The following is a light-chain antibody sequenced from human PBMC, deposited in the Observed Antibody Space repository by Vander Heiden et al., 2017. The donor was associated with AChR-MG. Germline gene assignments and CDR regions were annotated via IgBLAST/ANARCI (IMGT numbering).Light chain of an antibody. CDR1: SLRSYY. CDR3: NSRDSSGNHLTV. CDR2: GKN. V-gene: IGLV3-19*01. Sequence: SSELTQDPAVSVALGQTVRITCQGDSLRSYYASWYQQKPGQAPVLVIYGKNNRSSGIPDRFSGSSSGNTASLTITGAQAEDEADYYCNSRDSSGNHLTVFGGGTKLTVL. J-gene: IGLJ2*01.